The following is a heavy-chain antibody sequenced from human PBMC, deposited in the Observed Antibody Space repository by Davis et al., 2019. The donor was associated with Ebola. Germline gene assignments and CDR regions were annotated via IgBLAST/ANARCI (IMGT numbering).Heavy chain of an antibody. Sequence: ASVKVSCKASGFTFTSDTIYWLRQAPGQSLEWLGWIHCGNGDTDSSRNVQGRVTITRDTSATTAYMELTNLRHDDTAVYYCAKPADGLFDYWGQGTLVTVST. CDR1: GFTFTSDT. J-gene: IGHJ4*02. CDR2: IHCGNGDT. V-gene: IGHV1-3*01. CDR3: AKPADGLFDY. D-gene: IGHD2-2*01.